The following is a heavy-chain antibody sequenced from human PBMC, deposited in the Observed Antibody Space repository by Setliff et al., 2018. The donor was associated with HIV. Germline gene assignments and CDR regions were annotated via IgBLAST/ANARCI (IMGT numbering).Heavy chain of an antibody. D-gene: IGHD3-10*01. V-gene: IGHV1-69*13. J-gene: IGHJ6*03. Sequence: WASVKVSCKASGGTFSRNPISWVRQAPGQGLEWMGGITPIFGTTKYAHKFQGRVTITADESRTTAYLDLNSLRSEDTAVYYCATAGEMATIGYSYYYMGVWGKGTTVTVSS. CDR1: GGTFSRNP. CDR2: ITPIFGTT. CDR3: ATAGEMATIGYSYYYMGV.